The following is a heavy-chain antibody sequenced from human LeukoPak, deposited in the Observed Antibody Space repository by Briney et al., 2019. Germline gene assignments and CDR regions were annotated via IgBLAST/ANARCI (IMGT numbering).Heavy chain of an antibody. V-gene: IGHV4-59*01. CDR3: ARVRRYYYYMDV. CDR2: IYYSGST. CDR1: GGSISSYY. J-gene: IGHJ6*03. Sequence: SETLSLTCTVSGGSISSYYWSWIRQPPGKGLEWIGYIYYSGSTNYNPSLKSRVTISVDTSKNQFSLKLSSVTAADTAVYCCARVRRYYYYMDVWGKGTTVTVSS.